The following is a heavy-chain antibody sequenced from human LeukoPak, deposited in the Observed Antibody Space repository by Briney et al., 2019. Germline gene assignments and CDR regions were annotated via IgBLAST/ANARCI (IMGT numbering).Heavy chain of an antibody. D-gene: IGHD5-24*01. CDR1: GYTFTTDG. Sequence: ASVRVSCKASGYTFTTDGISWVRQAPGQGLEWMGWISSYNGKTIYAQRLQGRVTMTTDTSTSTAYMDLRSLRSDDTAVYYCARDRYGDGFAHLDYWGQGALVTVSS. J-gene: IGHJ4*02. V-gene: IGHV1-18*01. CDR3: ARDRYGDGFAHLDY. CDR2: ISSYNGKT.